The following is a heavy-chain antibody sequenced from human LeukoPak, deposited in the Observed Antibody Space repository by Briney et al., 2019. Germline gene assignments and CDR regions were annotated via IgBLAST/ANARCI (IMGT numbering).Heavy chain of an antibody. V-gene: IGHV3-20*01. CDR3: ARVQYDISGYHNAFDI. CDR2: INWNGANT. Sequence: PGGSLRLSCAASGFIFDEYGMSWVRQAPGKGLEWVSGINWNGANTGYGDSVKGRFTISRDNAKNSLHLQMTSLRAEDTALYHCARVQYDISGYHNAFDIWGQGTMVTVSS. CDR1: GFIFDEYG. J-gene: IGHJ3*02. D-gene: IGHD3-22*01.